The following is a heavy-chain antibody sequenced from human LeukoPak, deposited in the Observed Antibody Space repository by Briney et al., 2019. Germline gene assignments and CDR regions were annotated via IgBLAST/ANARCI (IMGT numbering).Heavy chain of an antibody. CDR3: SLGYSYGLFDY. CDR1: GGSISSYY. D-gene: IGHD5-18*01. V-gene: IGHV4-59*08. Sequence: PSETLSLTCTVSGGSISSYYWSWIRQPPGKGLEWIGYIYYSGSTNYDPSLKSRVTISVDTSKNQFSLKLSSVTAADTAVYYCSLGYSYGLFDYWGQGTLVTVSS. CDR2: IYYSGST. J-gene: IGHJ4*02.